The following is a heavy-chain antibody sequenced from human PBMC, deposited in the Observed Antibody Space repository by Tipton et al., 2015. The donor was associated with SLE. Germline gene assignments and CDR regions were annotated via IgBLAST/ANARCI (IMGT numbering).Heavy chain of an antibody. D-gene: IGHD6-25*01. V-gene: IGHV4-59*12. CDR1: GGSISSYY. J-gene: IGHJ3*02. Sequence: GLVKPSETLSLTCTVSGGSISSYYWSWIRQPPGKGLEWIGYIYYSGSTNYNPSLKSRATISVDTSKNQFSLNLSSVTAADTAVYFCARGVRYSSGQSAFDIWGQGTMASVSS. CDR3: ARGVRYSSGQSAFDI. CDR2: IYYSGST.